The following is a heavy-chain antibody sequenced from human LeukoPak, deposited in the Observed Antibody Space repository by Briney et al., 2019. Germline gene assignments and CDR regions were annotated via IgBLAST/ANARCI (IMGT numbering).Heavy chain of an antibody. CDR1: GFTFSSYE. Sequence: PGGSLRLSCAASGFTFSSYEMNWVRQAPGKGLEWVSYISSSGSTIYYADSVKGRFTISRDNSKNTLYLQMNSLRAEDTAVYYCAKEQPTVVTPYYYYYMDVWGKGTTVTISS. D-gene: IGHD4-23*01. J-gene: IGHJ6*03. V-gene: IGHV3-48*03. CDR3: AKEQPTVVTPYYYYYMDV. CDR2: ISSSGSTI.